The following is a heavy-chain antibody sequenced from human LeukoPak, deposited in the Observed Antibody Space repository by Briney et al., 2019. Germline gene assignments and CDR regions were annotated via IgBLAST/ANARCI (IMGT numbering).Heavy chain of an antibody. J-gene: IGHJ4*02. CDR3: AKGPTIFGVVIIPEYYFDY. CDR1: GFTFSSYA. Sequence: GGSLRLSCAASGFTFSSYAMSWVRQAPGKGLEWVSAISGSGDSTYYAGSVKGRFTISRDNSKNTLYLQMNSLRAEDTAVYYCAKGPTIFGVVIIPEYYFDYWGQGTLVTVSS. D-gene: IGHD3-3*01. V-gene: IGHV3-23*01. CDR2: ISGSGDST.